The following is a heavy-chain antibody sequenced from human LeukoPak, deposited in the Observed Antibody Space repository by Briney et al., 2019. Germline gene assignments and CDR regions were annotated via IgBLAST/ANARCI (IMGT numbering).Heavy chain of an antibody. Sequence: SGGSLRLSCVASGFIFSDYSMDWVRQAPGKGLEWVSSISSSAYIFYSDSVKGRFTISRDNAQSSLYLQMNSLRAGDTAVYYCARQAVARPFDLWGQGTMVAVSS. CDR2: ISSSAYI. V-gene: IGHV3-21*06. CDR1: GFIFSDYS. CDR3: ARQAVARPFDL. J-gene: IGHJ3*01.